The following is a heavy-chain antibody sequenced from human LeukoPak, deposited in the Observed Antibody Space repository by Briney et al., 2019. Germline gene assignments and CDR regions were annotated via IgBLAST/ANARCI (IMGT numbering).Heavy chain of an antibody. J-gene: IGHJ6*02. Sequence: GGSLRLSCAASGFTFSSYAMSWVRQAPGKGLEWVSAISGSGGSTYYADSVKGRFTISRDNSKNTLYLQMNSLRAEDTAVYYCARETVTTRYYYYGMDVWGQGTTVTVSS. CDR2: ISGSGGST. CDR1: GFTFSSYA. CDR3: ARETVTTRYYYYGMDV. D-gene: IGHD4-17*01. V-gene: IGHV3-23*01.